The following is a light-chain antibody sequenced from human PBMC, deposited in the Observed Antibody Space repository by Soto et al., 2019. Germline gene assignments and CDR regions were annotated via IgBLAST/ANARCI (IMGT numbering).Light chain of an antibody. CDR1: QSISSY. V-gene: IGKV1-39*01. CDR2: AAS. CDR3: QQSYRTLQT. J-gene: IGKJ1*01. Sequence: DIQMTQSPSSLSASVGDRVTITCRASQSISSYLNWYQQKPGKAPKLLIYAASSLQSGVPSRFSGSGSGTDFTLTISSLQPEDFATYYCQQSYRTLQTCGQGT.